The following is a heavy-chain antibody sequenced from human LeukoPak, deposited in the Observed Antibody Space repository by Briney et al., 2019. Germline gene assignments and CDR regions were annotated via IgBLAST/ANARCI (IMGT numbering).Heavy chain of an antibody. V-gene: IGHV3-23*01. D-gene: IGHD6-13*01. J-gene: IGHJ4*02. CDR3: AKDVLAAAGYYFDS. CDR2: ISGGGTNT. CDR1: GFTFSNYA. Sequence: GGSLRLSCAASGFTFSNYAMSWVRQAPGKGLEWVSTISGGGTNTYYAGSVKGRFTISRDNSKNTLHLQMNSLRAEDTAAYYCAKDVLAAAGYYFDSWGQGTLVTVSS.